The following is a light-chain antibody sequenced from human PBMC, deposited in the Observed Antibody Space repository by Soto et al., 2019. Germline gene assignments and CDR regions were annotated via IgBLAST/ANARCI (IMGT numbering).Light chain of an antibody. CDR2: AAS. V-gene: IGKV1-9*01. Sequence: DIQLTQSPSFLSASVGDRVTITCRASQGIRSFLAWYQQKPGKAPKLLIYAASTLQSGVPSRFSGSGSGTEFALTISSLQPEDFATYYCQQLNSYPRTFGQVTKVEIK. J-gene: IGKJ1*01. CDR1: QGIRSF. CDR3: QQLNSYPRT.